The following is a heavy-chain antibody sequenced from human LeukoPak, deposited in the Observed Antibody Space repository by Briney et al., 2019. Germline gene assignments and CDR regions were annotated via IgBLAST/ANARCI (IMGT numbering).Heavy chain of an antibody. J-gene: IGHJ4*02. CDR2: IRSKSSSYTT. CDR3: SRQDCSGGYCSYVDY. D-gene: IGHD2-15*01. Sequence: GWSLKLSCAASGFDFSGFYIHWVRQASGRGLEWAGLIRSKSSSYTTVYAASVKGRITISRDDSKNTAYLQMNSLKAEDTAVYYCSRQDCSGGYCSYVDYWGQGTLVTVSS. V-gene: IGHV3-73*01. CDR1: GFDFSGFY.